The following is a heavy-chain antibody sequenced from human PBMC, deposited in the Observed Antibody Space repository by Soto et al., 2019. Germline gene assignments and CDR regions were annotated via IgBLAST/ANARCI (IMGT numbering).Heavy chain of an antibody. CDR3: ARGRTEIAMDAFDI. CDR1: GFTFSSYS. D-gene: IGHD1-1*01. V-gene: IGHV3-21*01. Sequence: GGSLRLSCAASGFTFSSYSMNWVRQAPGKGLEWVSSISSSSSYIYYADSVKGRFTISRDNAKNSLYLQMNSLRAEDTAVYYCARGRTEIAMDAFDIWGQGTMVTVSS. CDR2: ISSSSSYI. J-gene: IGHJ3*02.